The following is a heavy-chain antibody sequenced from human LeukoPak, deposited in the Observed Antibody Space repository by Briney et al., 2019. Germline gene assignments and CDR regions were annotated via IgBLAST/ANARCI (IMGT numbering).Heavy chain of an antibody. CDR1: GYSFTHYW. CDR2: TYSGDSDT. J-gene: IGHJ4*02. D-gene: IGHD6-19*01. CDR3: ARRRAVAGTYYFDY. V-gene: IGHV5-51*01. Sequence: GESLKISCKGFGYSFTHYWIGWVRQMPGKGLERMGITYSGDSDTRYSPSFQGQITISVDRSISTAYLQWSSLKASDTALYYCARRRAVAGTYYFDYWGQGTLVTVSS.